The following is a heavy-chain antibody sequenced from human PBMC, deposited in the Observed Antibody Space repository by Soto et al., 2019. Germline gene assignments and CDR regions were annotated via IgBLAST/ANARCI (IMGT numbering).Heavy chain of an antibody. CDR3: AKEYYYDSSGYYYPDAFDI. CDR2: ISGSGGST. Sequence: GSLRLSCAASGFTFSSYAMSWVRQAPGKGLEWVSAISGSGGSTYYADSVKGRFTISRDNSKNTLYLQMNSLRAEDTAVYYCAKEYYYDSSGYYYPDAFDIWGQGTMVTVSS. CDR1: GFTFSSYA. J-gene: IGHJ3*02. D-gene: IGHD3-22*01. V-gene: IGHV3-23*01.